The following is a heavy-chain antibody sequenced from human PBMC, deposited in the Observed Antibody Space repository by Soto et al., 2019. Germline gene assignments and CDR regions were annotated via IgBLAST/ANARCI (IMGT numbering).Heavy chain of an antibody. CDR1: GCTCSSYS. CDR3: AKDRSTYYLVPPFDP. CDR2: ISGSGGST. D-gene: IGHD3-10*01. Sequence: GGSLRLSCGSAGCTCSSYSRSLVRQAPGKGLEWVSAISGSGGSTYYADSVKGRFTISRDNSKNTLYLQMNSLRAEDTAVYYCAKDRSTYYLVPPFDPWGQGTLVTVSS. J-gene: IGHJ5*02. V-gene: IGHV3-23*01.